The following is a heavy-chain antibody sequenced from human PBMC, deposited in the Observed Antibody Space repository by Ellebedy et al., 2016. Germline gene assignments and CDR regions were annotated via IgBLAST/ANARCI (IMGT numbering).Heavy chain of an antibody. CDR3: ARDLHSTLCPIVPAAIDDYYYYGMDV. J-gene: IGHJ6*02. CDR1: GFTFSDYY. D-gene: IGHD2-2*01. Sequence: GGSLRLSCAASGFTFSDYYMSWIRQAPGKGLEWVSYISSSGSTIYYADSVKGRFTITRDNAKNSLYLQMNSLRAEDTAVYYCARDLHSTLCPIVPAAIDDYYYYGMDVWGQGTTVTVSS. CDR2: ISSSGSTI. V-gene: IGHV3-11*01.